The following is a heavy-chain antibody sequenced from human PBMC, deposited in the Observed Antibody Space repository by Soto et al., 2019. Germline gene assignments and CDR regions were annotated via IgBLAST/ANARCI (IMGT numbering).Heavy chain of an antibody. J-gene: IGHJ3*02. CDR1: GYTFTSYG. D-gene: IGHD2-15*01. Sequence: QVQLVQSGAEVKKPGASVKVSCKASGYTFTSYGISWVRQAPGQGLEWMGWISAYNGNTNYAQKLQGRVTMTTDTSTSTAYMELRSLGSDDTAVYYCAGVNKPKDGPKGAFDIWGQGTMVTVSS. CDR2: ISAYNGNT. V-gene: IGHV1-18*01. CDR3: AGVNKPKDGPKGAFDI.